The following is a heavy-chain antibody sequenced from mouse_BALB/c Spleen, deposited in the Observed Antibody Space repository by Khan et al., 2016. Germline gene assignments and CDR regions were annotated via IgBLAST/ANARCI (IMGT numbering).Heavy chain of an antibody. V-gene: IGHV3-2*02. J-gene: IGHJ3*01. D-gene: IGHD2-10*01. CDR1: GYSITSDYA. CDR2: ISYSGST. Sequence: VQLKESGPGLVKPSQSLSLTCTVTGYSITSDYAWNWIRQFPGNKLEWMGYISYSGSTSYNPSLKSRISITRDTSKNQFFLQLNSVTTEDTATDYCARRGAYYGNYEAWFAYWGQGTLVTVSA. CDR3: ARRGAYYGNYEAWFAY.